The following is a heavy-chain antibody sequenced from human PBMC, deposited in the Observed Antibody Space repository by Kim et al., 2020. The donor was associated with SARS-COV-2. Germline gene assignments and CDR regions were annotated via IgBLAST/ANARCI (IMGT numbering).Heavy chain of an antibody. CDR3: ARDEYRYSGRFFLAGTYSYYYGMDV. V-gene: IGHV3-30*04. CDR1: GFTFSSHA. CDR2: ISYDGSNK. J-gene: IGHJ6*02. Sequence: GGSLRLSCAASGFTFSSHAMHWVRQAPGKGLEWVAVISYDGSNKYYADSVKGRFTISRDNSKNTLYLQMNSLRAEDTAVYYCARDEYRYSGRFFLAGTYSYYYGMDVWGQGTTVTVSS. D-gene: IGHD1-26*01.